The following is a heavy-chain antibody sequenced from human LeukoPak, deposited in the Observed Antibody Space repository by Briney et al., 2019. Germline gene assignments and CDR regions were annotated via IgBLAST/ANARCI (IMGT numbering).Heavy chain of an antibody. CDR2: ISSSSSYI. V-gene: IGHV3-21*01. CDR3: AREEYSGSYYFDY. J-gene: IGHJ4*02. D-gene: IGHD1-26*01. CDR1: GFTFSSYS. Sequence: PGGSLRLSCAASGFTFSSYSMNWVRQAPGKGLEWVSSISSSSSYIYYADSVKGRFTISRDNAKNSLYLQMNSLRAEDTAVYYCAREEYSGSYYFDYWGQGALVTVSS.